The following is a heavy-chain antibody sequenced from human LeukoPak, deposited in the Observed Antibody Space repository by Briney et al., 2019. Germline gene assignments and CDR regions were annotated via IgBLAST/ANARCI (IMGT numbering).Heavy chain of an antibody. CDR1: GFTFSSYG. V-gene: IGHV3-23*01. CDR2: ISGSGVTT. D-gene: IGHD6-13*01. CDR3: AKEQYSSSGRPFDY. J-gene: IGHJ4*02. Sequence: PGGSLRLSCAASGFTFSSYGLSWVRQAPGKGLEWVSAISGSGVTTYYADSVQGRFTISRDNSKNTLYLQMNSLRADDTAVYYCAKEQYSSSGRPFDYWGQGTLVTVSS.